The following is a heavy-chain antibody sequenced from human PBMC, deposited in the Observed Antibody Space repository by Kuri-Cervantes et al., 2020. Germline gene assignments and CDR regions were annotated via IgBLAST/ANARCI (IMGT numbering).Heavy chain of an antibody. CDR2: ISYDGSNK. CDR1: GFTFSSYV. Sequence: GESLKISCVVSGFTFSSYVMHWVRQAPGKGLEWVTAISYDGSNKDYADSVKGRFTISRDNSKNTLYLQMNSLRAEDTAVYYCAKEDINIAAGPDYWGQGTLVTVSS. CDR3: AKEDINIAAGPDY. J-gene: IGHJ4*02. V-gene: IGHV3-30*18. D-gene: IGHD6-13*01.